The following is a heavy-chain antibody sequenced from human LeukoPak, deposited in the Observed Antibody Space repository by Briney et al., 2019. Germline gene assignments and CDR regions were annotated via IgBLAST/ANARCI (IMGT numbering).Heavy chain of an antibody. CDR3: AELGITMIGGV. V-gene: IGHV3-48*03. D-gene: IGHD3-10*02. J-gene: IGHJ6*04. CDR1: GFTSSSYE. Sequence: PGGSLRLSCAASGFTSSSYEMNWVRQAPGKGLEWVSYISSSGSTIYYADSVKGRFTLSRDNAKNSLYLQMNSLRAEDTAVYYCAELGITMIGGVWGKGTTVTISS. CDR2: ISSSGSTI.